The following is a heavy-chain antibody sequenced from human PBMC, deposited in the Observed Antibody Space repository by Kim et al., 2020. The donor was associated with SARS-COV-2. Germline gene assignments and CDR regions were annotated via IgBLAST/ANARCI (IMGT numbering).Heavy chain of an antibody. CDR2: VYHSGST. CDR3: ARLPHDSSGYVDC. D-gene: IGHD3-22*01. J-gene: IGHJ4*02. Sequence: SETLSLSCTVSGGSISNSFNYWGWIRQRPGKGLEWIGSVYHSGSTYDSPSLKSRVTVSVDTSKNQFSLKVTSVTAADTAVYFCARLPHDSSGYVDCWGQGILVTGSS. V-gene: IGHV4-39*01. CDR1: GGSISNSFNY.